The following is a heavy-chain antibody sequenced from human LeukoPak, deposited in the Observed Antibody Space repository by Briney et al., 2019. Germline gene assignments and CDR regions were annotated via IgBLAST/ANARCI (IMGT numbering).Heavy chain of an antibody. V-gene: IGHV3-7*01. Sequence: PGGSLRLSCAASGFTFSRYWMSWVRQAPGKGLDWVANIKQDGSVQYYVDSVKGRFTISRDNARNSLYLQMNSLRGEDTAVFYCARGAFDSSGYYYYYYYMDVWGKGTTVTVSS. CDR2: IKQDGSVQ. J-gene: IGHJ6*03. CDR1: GFTFSRYW. CDR3: ARGAFDSSGYYYYYYYMDV. D-gene: IGHD3-22*01.